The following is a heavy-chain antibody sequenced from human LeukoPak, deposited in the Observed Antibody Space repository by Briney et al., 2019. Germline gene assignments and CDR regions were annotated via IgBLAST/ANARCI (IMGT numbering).Heavy chain of an antibody. CDR1: GFTFSSYA. V-gene: IGHV3-23*01. Sequence: GSLRPSCAASGFTFSSYAMSWVRQAPGKGLEWVSAISGSGGSTYYADSVKGRFTISRDNSKNTLYLQMNSLRAEDTAVYYCAKDAYYYDSSGPTGWGQGTLVTVSS. D-gene: IGHD3-22*01. J-gene: IGHJ4*02. CDR2: ISGSGGST. CDR3: AKDAYYYDSSGPTG.